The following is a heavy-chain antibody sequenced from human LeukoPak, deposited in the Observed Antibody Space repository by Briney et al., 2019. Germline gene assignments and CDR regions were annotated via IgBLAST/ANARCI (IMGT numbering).Heavy chain of an antibody. CDR3: ARRGYGDSRQYFQH. V-gene: IGHV5-51*01. J-gene: IGHJ1*01. CDR2: IYPGDSDT. CDR1: GYSFTSYW. Sequence: GEPLKISCKGSGYSFTSYWIGWVRQMPGKGLGGMGNIYPGDSDTRYSPSFQGQVTISADKSISTAYLQWSSLKASDTAMYYCARRGYGDSRQYFQHWGQGTLVTVSS. D-gene: IGHD4-17*01.